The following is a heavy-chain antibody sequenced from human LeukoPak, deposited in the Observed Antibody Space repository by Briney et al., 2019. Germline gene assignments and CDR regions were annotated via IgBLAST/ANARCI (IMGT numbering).Heavy chain of an antibody. CDR2: ISGRGDNT. CDR3: AKAPILVSGSFDY. Sequence: GGSLRLSCAAAGFTFSGYAMTWVRQAPGKGLEWVSGISGRGDNTYCADSVKGRFTISRDNSKNTLYLKMNSLRAEDTAVYYCAKAPILVSGSFDYWGQGVLVTVTS. V-gene: IGHV3-23*01. CDR1: GFTFSGYA. D-gene: IGHD5/OR15-5a*01. J-gene: IGHJ4*02.